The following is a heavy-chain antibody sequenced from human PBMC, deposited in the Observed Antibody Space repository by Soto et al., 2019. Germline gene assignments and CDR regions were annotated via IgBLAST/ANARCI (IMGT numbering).Heavy chain of an antibody. CDR2: IYYSGNT. D-gene: IGHD3-3*01. V-gene: IGHV4-61*01. Sequence: PSETLSLSCTVSGDSVTSGNYYWSWIRQPPGRGLEWIGYIYYSGNTNYSPSLKSRVTRSVDTSNNQFSLKLSSVTAADTAVYYCARPRITIFGDFDYWGQGTLVTVSS. CDR3: ARPRITIFGDFDY. J-gene: IGHJ4*02. CDR1: GDSVTSGNYY.